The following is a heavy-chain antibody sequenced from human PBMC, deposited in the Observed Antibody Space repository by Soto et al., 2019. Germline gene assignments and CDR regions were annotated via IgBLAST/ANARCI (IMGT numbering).Heavy chain of an antibody. V-gene: IGHV3-48*03. CDR2: ISSSGNTI. CDR3: ARDWWISDFSYYYGMDV. J-gene: IGHJ6*02. D-gene: IGHD2-15*01. Sequence: GGSLRLSCAASGFTFSSYEMNWVRQAPGKGLEWVSCISSSGNTIHYADSVQGRFTISRDNAKNSLFLQMNSLRADDTAVYYCARDWWISDFSYYYGMDVWGQGTTVTVSS. CDR1: GFTFSSYE.